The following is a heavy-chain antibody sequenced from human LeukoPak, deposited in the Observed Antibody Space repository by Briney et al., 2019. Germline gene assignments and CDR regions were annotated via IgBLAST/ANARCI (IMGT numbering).Heavy chain of an antibody. V-gene: IGHV6-1*01. CDR3: AISSGYGRPFDY. Sequence: SQTLSLTCAISGDSVSSNSAAWNWIRQSPSRGLEWLGRTYYRSKWYNDYAVSVKSRITINPDTTKNQFSLQLNSVTPEDTAVYYCAISSGYGRPFDYWGQGTLVTVPS. D-gene: IGHD5-12*01. J-gene: IGHJ4*02. CDR1: GDSVSSNSAA. CDR2: TYYRSKWYN.